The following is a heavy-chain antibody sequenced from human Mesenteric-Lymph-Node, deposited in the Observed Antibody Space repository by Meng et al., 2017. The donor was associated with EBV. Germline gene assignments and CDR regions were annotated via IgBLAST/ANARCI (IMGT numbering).Heavy chain of an antibody. J-gene: IGHJ4*02. Sequence: EVHLVESGXXXXXPXXAXXLSCVASSFTFMSYSMSWVRQAPGKGLEWVSSISSGSRSIYYSDSVKGRFTISRDNTENSLYLQMNSLRAEDTAVYYCARDLVTGTLDYWGQGTLVTVSS. CDR2: ISSGSRSI. CDR1: SFTFMSYS. V-gene: IGHV3-21*01. CDR3: ARDLVTGTLDY. D-gene: IGHD1-20*01.